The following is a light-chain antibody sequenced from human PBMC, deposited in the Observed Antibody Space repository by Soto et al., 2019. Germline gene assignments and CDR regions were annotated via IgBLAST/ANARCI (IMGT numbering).Light chain of an antibody. Sequence: QAVVTQSPSASASLGASVKLTCTLSSGHSSYTIAWHQQRPEKGPRYLMKVNSDGSHSKGDGIPDRFSGSSSGAERYLTISSLQSDDEADYYCQTWGTGIRVVFGGGTKLTV. V-gene: IGLV4-69*01. CDR3: QTWGTGIRVV. J-gene: IGLJ2*01. CDR2: VNSDGSH. CDR1: SGHSSYT.